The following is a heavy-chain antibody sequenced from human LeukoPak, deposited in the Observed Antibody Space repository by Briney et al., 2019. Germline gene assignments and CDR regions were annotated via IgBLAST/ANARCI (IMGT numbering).Heavy chain of an antibody. V-gene: IGHV1-24*01. J-gene: IGHJ4*02. D-gene: IGHD1-26*01. CDR1: GYTLTELS. CDR2: FDPEDGET. CDR3: ATGIVGATGFDY. Sequence: GASVKVSCKASGYTLTELSMHWVRQAPGKGLEWMGGFDPEDGETIYAQKFQGRVTMTEDTSTDTAYMELSSLRPEDTAVYYCATGIVGATGFDYWGQGTLVTVSS.